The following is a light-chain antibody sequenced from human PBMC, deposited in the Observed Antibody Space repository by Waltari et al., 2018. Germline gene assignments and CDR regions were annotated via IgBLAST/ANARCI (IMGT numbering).Light chain of an antibody. J-gene: IGLJ1*01. CDR2: RNS. V-gene: IGLV1-44*01. Sequence: QSVLTQPPSASGTPGQRVTISCSGSSSNIGMNTLTWYQHLPRTAPKLLIYRNSLRPSGVPDRFSGSKSGTSGSLAISEVQSDDEADYYCATWDDTLNGYVFGTGTKVTV. CDR1: SSNIGMNT. CDR3: ATWDDTLNGYV.